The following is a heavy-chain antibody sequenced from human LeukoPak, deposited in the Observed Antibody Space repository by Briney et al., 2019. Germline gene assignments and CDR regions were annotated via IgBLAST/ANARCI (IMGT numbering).Heavy chain of an antibody. Sequence: GGSLRLSCAASGFTFGSYGMHWVRQAPGKGLEWVAFIWYDGSSQYYADSVKGRFTISRDNSRNTLFLQMNSLRAEDTAMYYCAKDQCSSSALLACRYFDYWGQGTLVTVSS. D-gene: IGHD2-2*01. CDR3: AKDQCSSSALLACRYFDY. CDR2: IWYDGSSQ. CDR1: GFTFGSYG. J-gene: IGHJ4*02. V-gene: IGHV3-30*02.